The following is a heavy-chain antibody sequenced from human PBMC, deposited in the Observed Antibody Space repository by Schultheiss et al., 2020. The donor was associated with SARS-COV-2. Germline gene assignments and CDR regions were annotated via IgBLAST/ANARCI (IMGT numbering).Heavy chain of an antibody. CDR3: ARHSTSLYGMDV. CDR1: GFSLSTSGVG. J-gene: IGHJ6*02. CDR2: IYWNDDK. V-gene: IGHV2-5*01. Sequence: SGPTLVKPTQTLTLTCTFSGFSLSTSGVGVGWIRQPPGKALEWLALIYWNDDKRYSTSLKSRLTISKDTSKSQVVLTMTNMDPVDTATYYCARHSTSLYGMDVWGQGTTVTVSS. D-gene: IGHD6-6*01.